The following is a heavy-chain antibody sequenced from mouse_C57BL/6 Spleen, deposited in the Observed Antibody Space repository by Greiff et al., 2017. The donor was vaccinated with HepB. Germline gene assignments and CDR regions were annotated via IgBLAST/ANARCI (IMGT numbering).Heavy chain of an antibody. CDR1: GYTFTDYE. D-gene: IGHD3-2*02. J-gene: IGHJ2*01. CDR3: TRLSSSGYETYFDY. Sequence: VKLQESGAELVRPGASVTLSCKASGYTFTDYEMHWVKQTPVHGLEWIGAIDPETGGTAYNQKFKGKAILTADKSSSTAYMELRSLTSEDSAVYYCTRLSSSGYETYFDYWGQGTTLTVSS. CDR2: IDPETGGT. V-gene: IGHV1-15*01.